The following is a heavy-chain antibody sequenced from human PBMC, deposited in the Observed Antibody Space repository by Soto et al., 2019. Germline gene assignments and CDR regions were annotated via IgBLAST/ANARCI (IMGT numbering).Heavy chain of an antibody. J-gene: IGHJ5*02. Sequence: QVQLVESGGGVVQPGRSLRLSCAASGFTFSSYGMHWVRQAPGKGLEWVAVIWYDGSNKYYADSVKGRFTISRDNSKNTLYLQRNSLRAEDTAVYYCARDGKSGRTFDPWGQGTLVTVSS. D-gene: IGHD3-3*01. CDR3: ARDGKSGRTFDP. CDR1: GFTFSSYG. CDR2: IWYDGSNK. V-gene: IGHV3-33*01.